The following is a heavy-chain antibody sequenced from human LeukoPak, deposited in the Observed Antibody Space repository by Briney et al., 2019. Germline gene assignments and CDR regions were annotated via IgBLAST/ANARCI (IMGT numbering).Heavy chain of an antibody. CDR3: ARVEFSAVGDY. J-gene: IGHJ4*02. CDR2: IYSGGST. CDR1: NX. V-gene: IGHV3-53*01. Sequence: NXMSWVRQAPGKGLEWVSVIYSGGSTYYADSVKGRFTISRDNSKNTLYLQMNSLRAEDTAVYYCARVEFSAVGDYWGQGTLVTVSS. D-gene: IGHD3-10*01.